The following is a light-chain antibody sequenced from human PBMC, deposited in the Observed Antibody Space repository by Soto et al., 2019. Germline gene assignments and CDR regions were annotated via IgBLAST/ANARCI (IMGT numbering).Light chain of an antibody. J-gene: IGLJ1*01. CDR2: EVS. Sequence: QSALTQPPSASGSPGQSVTISCTGTSSDVGGYNYVSWYQQHPGKAPKLMIYEVSKRPSGVPDRFSGSKSGNTASLTVSGLQAEDEADYYCSSYAGSHNLVFGTGTQLTVL. CDR1: SSDVGGYNY. CDR3: SSYAGSHNLV. V-gene: IGLV2-8*01.